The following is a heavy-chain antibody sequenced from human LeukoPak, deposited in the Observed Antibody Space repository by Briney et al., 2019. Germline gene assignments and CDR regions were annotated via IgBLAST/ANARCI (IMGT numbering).Heavy chain of an antibody. J-gene: IGHJ6*03. CDR3: ASPGGDYYYYMDV. CDR1: RFTFSSYA. Sequence: PGGSLRLSCAASRFTFSSYAMSWLRQAPGKGLEWVSAISDSGGSTNYADSVKGRFTISRDNSKNTLYLQMNSRRAEDTAVYYCASPGGDYYYYMDVWSKGTTVTVSS. CDR2: ISDSGGST. V-gene: IGHV3-23*01.